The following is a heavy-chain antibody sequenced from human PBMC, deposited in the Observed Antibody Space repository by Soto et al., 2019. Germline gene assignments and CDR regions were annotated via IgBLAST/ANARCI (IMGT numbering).Heavy chain of an antibody. V-gene: IGHV3-33*01. CDR2: IWYDGSNK. J-gene: IGHJ4*02. CDR1: GFTFTSYG. D-gene: IGHD3-3*01. Sequence: QMHLVESGGGVVQPGRSLTLSCVASGFTFTSYGIHWVRQAPGKGLKWVAVIWYDGSNKYYGDSVKGRFSISRDNSKNTVYLQMNSLRAEDTAVYYCARDRRFLEWLDYWGQGTLVSVSS. CDR3: ARDRRFLEWLDY.